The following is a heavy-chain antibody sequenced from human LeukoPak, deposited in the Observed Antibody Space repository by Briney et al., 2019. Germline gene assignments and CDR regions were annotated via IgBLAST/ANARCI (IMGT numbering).Heavy chain of an antibody. J-gene: IGHJ6*02. CDR2: IYYSGST. V-gene: IGHV4-59*01. CDR1: GGSISSYY. Sequence: SETLSLTCTVSGGSISSYYWSWIRQPPGKGLEWIGYIYYSGSTNYNPSLKSRVTISVDTSKNQFSLKLSSVTAADTAVYYCARDLGIVASYGMDVWGQGTKVTVSS. CDR3: ARDLGIVASYGMDV. D-gene: IGHD1-26*01.